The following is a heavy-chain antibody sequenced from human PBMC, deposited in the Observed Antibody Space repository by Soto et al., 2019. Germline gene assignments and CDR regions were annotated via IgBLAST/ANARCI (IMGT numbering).Heavy chain of an antibody. D-gene: IGHD2-15*01. V-gene: IGHV5-51*01. CDR3: ARLRYCSGGNCYGDY. CDR1: GYSFSRYW. CDR2: IYPGDSDI. Sequence: PGESLKISCEGSGYSFSRYWIGWVRQMPGKGLEWMGIIYPGDSDIRYSPSFQGQVTISADTSISTAYLQWSSLKASDTAIYYCARLRYCSGGNCYGDYWGQGTLVTVPS. J-gene: IGHJ4*02.